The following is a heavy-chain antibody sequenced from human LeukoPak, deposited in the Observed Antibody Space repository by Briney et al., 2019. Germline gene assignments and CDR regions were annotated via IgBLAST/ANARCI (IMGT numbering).Heavy chain of an antibody. D-gene: IGHD1-1*01. CDR3: AGARTTQYYFDS. CDR1: DVSISGYY. Sequence: SETLSLTCTVSDVSISGYYWSWIRQPAGKGLEWIGRIYTSGNTNYNPYIPSLKSRVTMSLDTSKNQFSLILGSLTAADTAIYYCAGARTTQYYFDSWGQGTLVTVSS. J-gene: IGHJ4*02. CDR2: IYTSGNT. V-gene: IGHV4-4*07.